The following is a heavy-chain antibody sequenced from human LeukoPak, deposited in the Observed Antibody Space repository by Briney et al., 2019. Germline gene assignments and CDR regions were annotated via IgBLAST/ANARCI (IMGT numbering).Heavy chain of an antibody. CDR3: ASQWTVTTSRFDY. CDR1: GGTFSRYA. V-gene: IGHV1-69*01. Sequence: SVKVSCKASGGTFSRYAISWVRQAPGQGLEWMGGIIPIFGTAYYAQKFQGRVTITADESTSTAYMELSSLRSEDTAVYYCASQWTVTTSRFDYWGQGTLVTVSS. J-gene: IGHJ4*02. D-gene: IGHD4-17*01. CDR2: IIPIFGTA.